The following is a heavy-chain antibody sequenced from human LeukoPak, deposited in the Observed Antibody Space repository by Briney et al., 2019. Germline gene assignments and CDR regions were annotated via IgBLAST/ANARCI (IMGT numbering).Heavy chain of an antibody. Sequence: SETLSLTCTVSGGSISSYYWSWIRQPPGKGLEWIGYIYYSGSTNYNPSLKSRVTISVDTSKNQFSLKLSSVTAADTAVYYCARGRIVRDYWGQGTLVTVSS. CDR2: IYYSGST. D-gene: IGHD2/OR15-2a*01. V-gene: IGHV4-59*12. J-gene: IGHJ4*02. CDR3: ARGRIVRDY. CDR1: GGSISSYY.